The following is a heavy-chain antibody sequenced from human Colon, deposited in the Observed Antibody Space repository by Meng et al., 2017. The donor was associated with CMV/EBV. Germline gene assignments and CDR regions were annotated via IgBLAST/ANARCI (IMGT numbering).Heavy chain of an antibody. CDR2: IYSNGRI. CDR3: GRAGARGVPIDV. V-gene: IGHV4-4*07. J-gene: IGHJ1*01. Sequence: QGPVEGSGPGLVKPSETPALTCTVSGGSISGHYWTWVRRPAGEGLQWLGRIYSNGRIDENYSLRSRVTISVDTSKNQLSLRLTSVTAADTAVYYCGRAGARGVPIDVWGRGTLVTASS. CDR1: GGSISGHY. D-gene: IGHD3-10*01.